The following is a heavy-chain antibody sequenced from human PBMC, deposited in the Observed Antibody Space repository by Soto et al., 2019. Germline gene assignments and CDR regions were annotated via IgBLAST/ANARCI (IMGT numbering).Heavy chain of an antibody. CDR2: ISGSGGST. Sequence: SLSLSFAASGFTFSSYAMSWVRQAPGKGLEWVSAISGSGGSTYYADSVKGRFTISRYNSKNTLYLQMNSLRAEDTAVYYCAREIERLLGYWGQGTLVTVSS. CDR3: AREIERLLGY. D-gene: IGHD3-3*01. J-gene: IGHJ4*02. V-gene: IGHV3-23*01. CDR1: GFTFSSYA.